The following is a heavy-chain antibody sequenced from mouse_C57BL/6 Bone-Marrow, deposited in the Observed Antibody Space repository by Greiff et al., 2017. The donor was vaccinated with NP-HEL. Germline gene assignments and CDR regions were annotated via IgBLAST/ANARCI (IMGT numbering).Heavy chain of an antibody. Sequence: QVQLQQSGAELARPGASVKLSCKASGYTFTSYGISWVKQRTGRGIEWIGEIYPRSGNNYYNEKFKGKATLTADKSSSTAYMELLSLTSEDSAVYFCANLLLGYFDVWGTGTTVTVSS. D-gene: IGHD1-1*01. J-gene: IGHJ1*03. V-gene: IGHV1-81*01. CDR2: IYPRSGNN. CDR3: ANLLLGYFDV. CDR1: GYTFTSYG.